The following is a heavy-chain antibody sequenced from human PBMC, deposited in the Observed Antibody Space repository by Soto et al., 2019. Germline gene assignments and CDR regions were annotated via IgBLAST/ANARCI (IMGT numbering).Heavy chain of an antibody. D-gene: IGHD1-26*01. J-gene: IGHJ3*02. CDR1: GFTFSSYS. V-gene: IGHV3-21*01. CDR2: ISSSSSYI. Sequence: GGSLRLSCAASGFTFSSYSMNWVRQAPGKGLEWVSSISSSSSYIYYADSVKGRFTISRDNAKNSLYLQMNSLRAEDTAVYYCARGGAGAYRGAFDIWGQGTMVTVSS. CDR3: ARGGAGAYRGAFDI.